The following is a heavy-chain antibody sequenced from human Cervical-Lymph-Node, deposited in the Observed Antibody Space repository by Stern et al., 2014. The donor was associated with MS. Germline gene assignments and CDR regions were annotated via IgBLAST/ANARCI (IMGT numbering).Heavy chain of an antibody. Sequence: VQLVQSGGGVVKPGRSLRLSCVASGFTFSTYAMHWVRQAPGKGLEWVAFVSDEETQINSTDSVKARFTIARDNSKNTLYLHMNSLRDEDTAVYCFARGGRGFCLEYWGQGALVTVSS. D-gene: IGHD5-12*01. J-gene: IGHJ4*02. CDR2: VSDEETQI. V-gene: IGHV3-30-3*01. CDR3: ARGGRGFCLEY. CDR1: GFTFSTYA.